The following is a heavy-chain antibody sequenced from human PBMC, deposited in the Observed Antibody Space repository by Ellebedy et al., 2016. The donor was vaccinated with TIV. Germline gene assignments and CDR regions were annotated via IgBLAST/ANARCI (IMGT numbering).Heavy chain of an antibody. J-gene: IGHJ4*02. CDR2: IYYSGYT. Sequence: MPSETLSLTCTVSGGSISTYYWSWIRQPPGQGLEWIGYIYYSGYTEYNPSLKSRVTMSIDTSKNQFSLKMSSVTAADTAVYYCAASESADSDYWGPGTLVTVSS. V-gene: IGHV4-59*01. CDR3: AASESADSDY. D-gene: IGHD2-2*01. CDR1: GGSISTYY.